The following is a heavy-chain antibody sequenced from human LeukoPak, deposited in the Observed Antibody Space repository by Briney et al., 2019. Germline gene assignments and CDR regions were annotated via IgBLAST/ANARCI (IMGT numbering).Heavy chain of an antibody. CDR2: IYTSGSA. CDR3: ARPFRYGHRAGGAFDI. V-gene: IGHV4-61*02. J-gene: IGHJ3*02. D-gene: IGHD4-17*01. CDR1: GGSISNGSYY. Sequence: SQTLSLTCTVSGGSISNGSYYWSWIRQPAGKGLEWIVRIYTSGSANYNPSLKSRVTISEDTSKNQFSLKLSSVTAADTAVYYCARPFRYGHRAGGAFDIWGQGTMVTVSS.